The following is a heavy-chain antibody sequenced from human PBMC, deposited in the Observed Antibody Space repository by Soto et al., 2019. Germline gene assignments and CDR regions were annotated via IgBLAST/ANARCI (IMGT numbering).Heavy chain of an antibody. D-gene: IGHD3-16*02. CDR3: ARGVITFGGILASFDY. CDR2: IYYSGST. CDR1: GGSISTYY. J-gene: IGHJ4*02. V-gene: IGHV4-59*01. Sequence: SETLSLTCTVSGGSISTYYWSWIRQPPGKGLEWIGYIYYSGSTSYNPSLKSRVTISVDTSKNQFSLKLRSVTAVDTAVYYCARGVITFGGILASFDYWGQGTLVTVSS.